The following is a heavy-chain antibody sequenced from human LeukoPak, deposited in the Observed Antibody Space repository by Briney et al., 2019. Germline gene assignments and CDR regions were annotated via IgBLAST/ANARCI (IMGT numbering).Heavy chain of an antibody. D-gene: IGHD1-1*01. V-gene: IGHV3-74*01. CDR2: IGGEDNNR. CDR1: GFDFTTYR. Sequence: PGGSLRLPCAASGFDFTTYRMHWVRQAPGKGLVWVTRIGGEDNNRTYADSVKGRFTISRDNSKNTLYLQMNSLRAEDTAVYYCAKDRRGTYPKYFDYWGQGTLVTVSS. CDR3: AKDRRGTYPKYFDY. J-gene: IGHJ4*02.